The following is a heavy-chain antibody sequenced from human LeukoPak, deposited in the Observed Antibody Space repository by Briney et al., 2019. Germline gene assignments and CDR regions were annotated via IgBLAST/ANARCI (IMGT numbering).Heavy chain of an antibody. Sequence: PGGSLRLSCAASGFTFSSYWMSWVRQAPGKGLEWVANIKQDGSEKYYVDSVKGRFTISRDNAKNSLYLQMNSMRAEDTAVYYCARDGGSRGVFEYFDYWGQGTLVTVSS. J-gene: IGHJ4*02. CDR3: ARDGGSRGVFEYFDY. D-gene: IGHD3-10*01. CDR2: IKQDGSEK. V-gene: IGHV3-7*01. CDR1: GFTFSSYW.